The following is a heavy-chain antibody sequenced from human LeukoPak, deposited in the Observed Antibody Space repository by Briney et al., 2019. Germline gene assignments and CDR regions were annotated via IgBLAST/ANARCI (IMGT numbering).Heavy chain of an antibody. CDR1: GFSFSSYA. CDR2: ISSSSSYI. D-gene: IGHD6-19*01. V-gene: IGHV3-21*01. Sequence: GGSLRLSCSASGFSFSSYAMHWVRQAPGKGLEWVSSISSSSSYIYYADSVKGRFTISRDNAKNSLYLQMNSLRAEDTAVYYCARDLVIAVAGTGGYWGQGTLVTVSS. J-gene: IGHJ4*02. CDR3: ARDLVIAVAGTGGY.